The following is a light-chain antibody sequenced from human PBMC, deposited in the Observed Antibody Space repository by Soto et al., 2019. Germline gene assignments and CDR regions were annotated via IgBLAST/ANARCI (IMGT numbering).Light chain of an antibody. CDR3: QQYGSSGT. V-gene: IGKV3-20*01. CDR2: GAS. J-gene: IGKJ1*01. Sequence: EIVLTQSPATLSLSPGERATLSCRASQSVSSNLAWYQQKPGQAPRLLIYGASNRATGIPDRFSGSGSGTDFTLTISRLEPEDFAVYYCQQYGSSGTFGQGTKADIK. CDR1: QSVSSN.